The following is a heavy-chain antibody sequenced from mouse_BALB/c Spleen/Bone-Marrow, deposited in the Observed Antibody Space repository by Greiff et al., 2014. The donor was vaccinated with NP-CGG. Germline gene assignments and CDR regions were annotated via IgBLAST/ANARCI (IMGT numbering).Heavy chain of an antibody. CDR2: INPYNDGT. Sequence: EVNLVESGPELVKPGASVKMSCKASGYTFTSYIMHWVKQKPGQGLEWIGYINPYNDGTKYNEKFKGKATLTSDKSSSTAYKELSSLTSEDSAVYYCARRWLPYAMDYWGQGTSVTVSS. CDR1: GYTFTSYI. V-gene: IGHV1-14*01. CDR3: ARRWLPYAMDY. J-gene: IGHJ4*01. D-gene: IGHD2-3*01.